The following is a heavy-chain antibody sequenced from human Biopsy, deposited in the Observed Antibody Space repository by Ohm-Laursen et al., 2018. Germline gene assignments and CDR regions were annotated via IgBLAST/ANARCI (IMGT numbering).Heavy chain of an antibody. CDR1: GKTFSDYQ. CDR3: GNEVHGRDY. J-gene: IGHJ4*02. V-gene: IGHV4-34*08. CDR2: INQAGTT. Sequence: WQTLSLTCAVFGKTFSDYQWSWIRQPPGKGLEWIGQINQAGTTNYNPSLKSRVSISADASKYEFSLRLTSVTAADTAVYLCGNEVHGRDYWGLGAQVTVSS. D-gene: IGHD2-15*01.